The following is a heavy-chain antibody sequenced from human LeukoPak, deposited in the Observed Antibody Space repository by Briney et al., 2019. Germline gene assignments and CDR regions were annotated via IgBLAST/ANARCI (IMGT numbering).Heavy chain of an antibody. D-gene: IGHD3-22*01. J-gene: IGHJ4*02. Sequence: PSETLSLTCAVYGGSFSGYYWSWIRQPPGKGLEWIGEINHSGSTNYNPSLKSRVTISVDTSKNQFSLKLSSVTAADTAVYYCARDSAYDSSGYYSGTFDYWGQGTLVTVSS. V-gene: IGHV4-34*01. CDR2: INHSGST. CDR3: ARDSAYDSSGYYSGTFDY. CDR1: GGSFSGYY.